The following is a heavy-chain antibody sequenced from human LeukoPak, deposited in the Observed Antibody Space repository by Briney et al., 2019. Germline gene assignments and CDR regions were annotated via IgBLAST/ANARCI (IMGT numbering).Heavy chain of an antibody. CDR3: ARVNDILTGYYLGGAFDP. J-gene: IGHJ5*02. V-gene: IGHV3-74*01. D-gene: IGHD3-9*01. CDR2: INSDGSSI. Sequence: GGSLRLSCVVSGFTFSSYWMHWVRQAPGKGLVWVSRINSDGSSIRYADSVKGRFTISRDNAKNTLYLQMNSLRAEYTAVYYCARVNDILTGYYLGGAFDPWGQGTLVTVSS. CDR1: GFTFSSYW.